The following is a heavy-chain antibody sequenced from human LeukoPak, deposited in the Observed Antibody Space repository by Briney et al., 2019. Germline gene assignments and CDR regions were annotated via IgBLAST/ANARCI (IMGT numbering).Heavy chain of an antibody. CDR1: GSTFSTYW. Sequence: GGSLRLSCAASGSTFSTYWMSWVRQAPGKGLEWVANIKQDGSETFYVDSVKGRFTISRDNARNSVYLQMNSLRAEDTAVYYCARLMFLWPPIYFDYWGQGTLVTVSS. CDR2: IKQDGSET. V-gene: IGHV3-7*01. D-gene: IGHD2-8*01. J-gene: IGHJ4*02. CDR3: ARLMFLWPPIYFDY.